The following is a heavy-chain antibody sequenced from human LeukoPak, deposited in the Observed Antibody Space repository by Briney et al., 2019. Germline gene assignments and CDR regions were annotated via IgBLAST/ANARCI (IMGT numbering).Heavy chain of an antibody. CDR1: GFTFSSYG. CDR3: AKDFTMVRGVVGDYFDY. D-gene: IGHD3-10*01. Sequence: PGGSLRLSCAASGFTFSSYGMHWVHQAPGKGLEWVAVISYDGSNKYYADSVKGRFTISRDNSKNTLYLQMNSLRAEDTAVYYCAKDFTMVRGVVGDYFDYWGQGTLVTVSS. CDR2: ISYDGSNK. J-gene: IGHJ4*02. V-gene: IGHV3-30*18.